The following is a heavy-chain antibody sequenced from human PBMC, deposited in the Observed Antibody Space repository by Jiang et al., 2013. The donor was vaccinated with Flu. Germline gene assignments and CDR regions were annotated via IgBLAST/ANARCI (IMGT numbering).Heavy chain of an antibody. CDR3: ARIRGSSGWCNWFDP. CDR1: GFSLTTSGMC. Sequence: KPTQTLTLTCTFSGFSLTTSGMCVSWIRQPPGKALEWLARIDWDDDKYYSTSLRSRLSISKDTSKNQVVLPMTNMDPVDTATYYCARIRGSSGWCNWFDPWGQGTLVTVSS. V-gene: IGHV2-70*11. D-gene: IGHD6-19*01. CDR2: IDWDDDK. J-gene: IGHJ5*02.